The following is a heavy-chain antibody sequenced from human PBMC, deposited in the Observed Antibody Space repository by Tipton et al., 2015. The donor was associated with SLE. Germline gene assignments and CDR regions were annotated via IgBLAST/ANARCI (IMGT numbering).Heavy chain of an antibody. Sequence: TLSLTCTVSDGSIRSTNYYWGWIRQPPGKGLEWIGYIDSGRTNYNPSLESRVTISIDKSNNHFSLKLNSVTAADTAVYYCARQELIRLYYGMDVWGQGTLVAVSS. CDR3: ARQELIRLYYGMDV. V-gene: IGHV4-61*05. CDR1: DGSIRSTNYY. D-gene: IGHD1-7*01. CDR2: IDSGRT. J-gene: IGHJ6*02.